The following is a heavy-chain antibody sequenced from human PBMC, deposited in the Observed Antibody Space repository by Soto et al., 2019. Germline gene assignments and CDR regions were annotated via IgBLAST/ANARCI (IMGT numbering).Heavy chain of an antibody. Sequence: QVQLVQSGAEVKKPGASVKVSCKASGYTFTSYDINWVRQATGQGLEWMGWMNPNSGNTGYAQKFQGRVTMTRNTSTSTAYMELRSLRSDDTAVYYCAREENSGSYYPLRYWGQGTLVTVSS. D-gene: IGHD1-26*01. CDR3: AREENSGSYYPLRY. CDR1: GYTFTSYD. J-gene: IGHJ4*02. CDR2: MNPNSGNT. V-gene: IGHV1-8*01.